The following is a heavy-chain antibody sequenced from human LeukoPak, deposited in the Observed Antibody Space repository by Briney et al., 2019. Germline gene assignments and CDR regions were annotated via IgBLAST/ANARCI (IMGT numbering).Heavy chain of an antibody. Sequence: PGGSLRLSCAASGFTFSSYWMSWVRQAPGKGLEWVANIKQDGSEKYYVGSVKGRFTISRDNAKNSLYLQMNSLRAEDTAVYYCAREENYDILTGYPTSNFDYWGQGTLVTVSS. J-gene: IGHJ4*02. CDR2: IKQDGSEK. V-gene: IGHV3-7*01. D-gene: IGHD3-9*01. CDR1: GFTFSSYW. CDR3: AREENYDILTGYPTSNFDY.